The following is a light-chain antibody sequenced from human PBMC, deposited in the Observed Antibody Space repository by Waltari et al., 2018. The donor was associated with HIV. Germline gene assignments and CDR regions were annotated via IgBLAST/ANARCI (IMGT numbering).Light chain of an antibody. Sequence: QSVLTQPHSVSGAPGQSVTISCSGSASTIGTNYDVNWYQQFPGAAPKLLIFGDYNRPSGVPDRFSGSKSGTSASLAITGLQPEDEADYYCQSYDVALGGFYLFGTGTTVTVL. J-gene: IGLJ1*01. V-gene: IGLV1-40*01. CDR3: QSYDVALGGFYL. CDR1: ASTIGTNYD. CDR2: GDY.